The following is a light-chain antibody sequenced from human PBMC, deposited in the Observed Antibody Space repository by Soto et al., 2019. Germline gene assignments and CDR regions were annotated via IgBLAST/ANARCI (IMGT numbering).Light chain of an antibody. V-gene: IGLV1-44*01. CDR1: SSNIGGNL. Sequence: QSVLTQPPSASGTPGQRVTISCSGSSSNIGGNLVSWYQQVPGTAPKLLIYSNNQRPSGVPDRFSGSKSGTSASLAISGLQSEDEADYYCATWDDSLTCYVFATGTKFTVL. CDR3: ATWDDSLTCYV. CDR2: SNN. J-gene: IGLJ1*01.